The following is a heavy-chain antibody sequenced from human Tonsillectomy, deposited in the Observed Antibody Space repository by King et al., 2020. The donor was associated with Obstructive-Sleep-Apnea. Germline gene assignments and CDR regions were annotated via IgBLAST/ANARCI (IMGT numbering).Heavy chain of an antibody. J-gene: IGHJ4*02. CDR2: ISGSGGST. V-gene: IGHV3-23*04. Sequence: VQLVESGGGLVQPGGSLRLSCAASGFTFSSYAMSWVRQAPGKGLDWVSAISGSGGSTYYAASVKGRFTISRDNSKNTLYLQMNSLRAEDTAVYYCAKDLPYCSGGSCYSRRGYYFDYWGQGTLVTVSS. CDR1: GFTFSSYA. CDR3: AKDLPYCSGGSCYSRRGYYFDY. D-gene: IGHD2-15*01.